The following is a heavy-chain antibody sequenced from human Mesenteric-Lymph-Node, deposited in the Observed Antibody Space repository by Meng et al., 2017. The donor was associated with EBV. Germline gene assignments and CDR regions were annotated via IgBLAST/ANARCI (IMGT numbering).Heavy chain of an antibody. CDR2: ISGHNGNT. J-gene: IGHJ4*02. CDR1: GYTFTNYY. Sequence: VQVVQSGAEVNKPGASGKVSWKAAGYTFTNYYISWVRQAPGQGLDWMGWISGHNGNTNYAQKFQGRVTLTTDTSTSTAYMELRSLRSDDTAVYYCVRDGDGIVPSINFDYWGQGTLVTVSS. D-gene: IGHD5-12*01. CDR3: VRDGDGIVPSINFDY. V-gene: IGHV1-18*01.